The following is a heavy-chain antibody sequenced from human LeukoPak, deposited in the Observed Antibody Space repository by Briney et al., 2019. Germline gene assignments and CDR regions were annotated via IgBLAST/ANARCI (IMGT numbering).Heavy chain of an antibody. D-gene: IGHD6-13*01. V-gene: IGHV7-4-1*02. CDR1: GYSFTSYA. Sequence: ASVKVSCKASGYSFTSYAMNWVRQAPGQGLEWMGWINTNTGNPTYAQGFTGRFVFSLDTSVSTAYLQISSLKAEDTAVYYCARDRQQQLVRRWFDPWGQGTLVTVSS. CDR2: INTNTGNP. CDR3: ARDRQQQLVRRWFDP. J-gene: IGHJ5*02.